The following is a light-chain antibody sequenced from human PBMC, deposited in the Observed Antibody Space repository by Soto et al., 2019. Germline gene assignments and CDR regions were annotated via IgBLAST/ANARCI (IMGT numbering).Light chain of an antibody. J-gene: IGKJ3*01. CDR1: QSVSSSY. CDR3: QQYGSSPL. Sequence: EIVLTQSPGTLSLSPGERVTLSCRASQSVSSSYLAWYQQKPGQAPRLLIYGASYRATGIPDRFSGSGSGTDFTLTISRLEPEDFAVYYCQQYGSSPLFGPGTKVDIK. V-gene: IGKV3-20*01. CDR2: GAS.